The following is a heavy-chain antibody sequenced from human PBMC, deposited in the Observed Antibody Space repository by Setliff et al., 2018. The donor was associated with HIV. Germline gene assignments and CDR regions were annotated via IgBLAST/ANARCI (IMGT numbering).Heavy chain of an antibody. D-gene: IGHD3-22*01. CDR2: INTNTGNP. CDR3: ARSENYYDSSGYYSYYYYGMDV. V-gene: IGHV7-4-1*02. CDR1: GYTFTSYA. Sequence: ASVKVSCKASGYTFTSYAMNWVRQAPGQGLEWMGWINTNTGNPTYAQGFTGRFVFSLDTSVSTAYLQISSLKAEDTAVYYCARSENYYDSSGYYSYYYYGMDVWGRGTTVTVSS. J-gene: IGHJ6*02.